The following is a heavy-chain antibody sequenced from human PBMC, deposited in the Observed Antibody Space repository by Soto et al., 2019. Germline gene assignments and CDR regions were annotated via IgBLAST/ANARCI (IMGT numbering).Heavy chain of an antibody. V-gene: IGHV3-33*06. D-gene: IGHD1-20*01. CDR3: AKSRDGHNNGLNF. CDR2: IWFDGSGQ. J-gene: IGHJ4*02. Sequence: QVQLVESGGGVVQSGGSLRLSCVASGFTLSSYGMHWVRQAPGKGLEWVALIWFDGSGQHYIDSVKGRFTIARDISKNTLYLQMNSLRAEDTALYYCAKSRDGHNNGLNFSGQGTLVTVSS. CDR1: GFTLSSYG.